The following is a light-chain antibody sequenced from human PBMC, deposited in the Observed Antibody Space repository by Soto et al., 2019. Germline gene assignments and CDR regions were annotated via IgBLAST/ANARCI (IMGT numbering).Light chain of an antibody. V-gene: IGKV1-6*01. CDR3: QQDYRYPLT. Sequence: AIQMTQSPSSLSASVGDRVTITCRASQGIKKDLGWYQQKPGKAPNLLIYASSTLQSGVPSRFSGSGSGTDFTLTITSLQPEDSATYFCQQDYRYPLTFGGGTKVELK. CDR2: ASS. CDR1: QGIKKD. J-gene: IGKJ4*01.